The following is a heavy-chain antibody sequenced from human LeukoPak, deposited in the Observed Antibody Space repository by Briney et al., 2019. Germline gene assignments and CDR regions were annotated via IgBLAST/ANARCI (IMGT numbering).Heavy chain of an antibody. Sequence: ASVKVSCKASGYTFTSNYIHWVRQAPGQGLEWLGMIYPRDGSTSYAQKFQGRVTVTRDTSTSTVHMELSGLRSEDTAVYYCARDQEGFDYWGQGTLVTVSS. CDR1: GYTFTSNY. J-gene: IGHJ4*02. CDR2: IYPRDGST. V-gene: IGHV1-46*01. CDR3: ARDQEGFDY.